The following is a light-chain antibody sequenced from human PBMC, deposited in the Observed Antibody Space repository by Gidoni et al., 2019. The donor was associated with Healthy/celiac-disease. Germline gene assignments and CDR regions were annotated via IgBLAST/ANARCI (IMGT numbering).Light chain of an antibody. CDR3: QQANSFTLT. CDR2: AAS. CDR1: HRISSW. V-gene: IGKV1-12*01. Sequence: DIQLTQSPSSVSASVGDRVTIICRASHRISSWLAWYQQKPGKAPKLLIYAASSLQSGVPARFSGSGPGTDFTLTISSLQPEDFATYYCQQANSFTLTFGGGTKVEIK. J-gene: IGKJ4*01.